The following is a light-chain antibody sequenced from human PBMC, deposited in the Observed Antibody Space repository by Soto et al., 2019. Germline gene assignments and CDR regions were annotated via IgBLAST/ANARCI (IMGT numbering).Light chain of an antibody. CDR2: GAS. CDR3: QHYNNWPIT. J-gene: IGKJ5*01. V-gene: IGKV3-15*01. CDR1: QSVGTS. Sequence: EIVMTQSPATLSVSPGEGATLSCRASQSVGTSLAWYQQKPGQAPRLLIQGASTRATGIPARFSGGGSGTEFTLTISSLQSEDFAVYYCQHYNNWPITFGQGTRLEI.